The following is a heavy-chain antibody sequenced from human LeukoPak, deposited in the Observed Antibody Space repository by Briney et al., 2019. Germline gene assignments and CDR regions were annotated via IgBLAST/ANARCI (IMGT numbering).Heavy chain of an antibody. V-gene: IGHV1-18*01. D-gene: IGHD1-7*01. Sequence: ASVKVSCKASGYTFTSYDISWVRQAPGQGLEWMGWISAYNGNTNYAQKLQGRVTMTTDTSTSTAYMELRSPRSDDSAVYYCARDSALGTGTTLLVEYYFDYWGQGTLVTVSS. CDR3: ARDSALGTGTTLLVEYYFDY. J-gene: IGHJ4*02. CDR1: GYTFTSYD. CDR2: ISAYNGNT.